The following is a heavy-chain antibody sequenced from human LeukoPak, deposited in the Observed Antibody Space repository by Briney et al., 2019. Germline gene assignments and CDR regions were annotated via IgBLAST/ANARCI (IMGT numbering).Heavy chain of an antibody. CDR3: AGPGYSSGWYRRFDY. V-gene: IGHV4-38-2*02. CDR1: GYSISSGYY. D-gene: IGHD6-19*01. CDR2: IYHSGST. J-gene: IGHJ4*02. Sequence: SETLSLTCTVSGYSISSGYYWGWIRQPPGKGLEWIGSIYHSGSTYYNPSLKSRVTISVDTSKNQFSLKLSPVTAADTAVYYCAGPGYSSGWYRRFDYWGQGTLVTVSS.